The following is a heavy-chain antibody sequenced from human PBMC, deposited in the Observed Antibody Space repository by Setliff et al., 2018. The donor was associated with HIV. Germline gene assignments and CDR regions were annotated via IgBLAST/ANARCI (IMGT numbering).Heavy chain of an antibody. CDR1: GGSIDIFY. Sequence: PSETLSLTCSVSGGSIDIFYWTWIRQAPGKGLEWIGSIYYSGFTSYNPSLNSRVSASVDTSKNQFSLNLTSVTAADTAVYYCARGYSSRRPAYDIWGQGTMVTVSS. V-gene: IGHV4-59*03. CDR2: IYYSGFT. D-gene: IGHD6-19*01. J-gene: IGHJ3*02. CDR3: ARGYSSRRPAYDI.